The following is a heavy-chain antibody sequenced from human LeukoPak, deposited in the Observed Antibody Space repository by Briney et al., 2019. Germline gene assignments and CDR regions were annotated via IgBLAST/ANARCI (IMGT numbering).Heavy chain of an antibody. Sequence: QAGGSLRLSCAASGFMFSSYGIHWVRQAPGKGLEWVSAISGSGGSTYYADSVKGRFTISRDNSKNTLYLQMNSVRPEDTAVYYCMREDCSGGSCYSCRDPGNPDYWGQGTLVTVS. CDR1: GFMFSSYG. CDR3: MREDCSGGSCYSCRDPGNPDY. J-gene: IGHJ4*02. V-gene: IGHV3-23*01. D-gene: IGHD2-15*01. CDR2: ISGSGGST.